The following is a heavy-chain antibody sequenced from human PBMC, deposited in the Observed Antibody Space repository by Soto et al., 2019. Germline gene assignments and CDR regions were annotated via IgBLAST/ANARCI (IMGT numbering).Heavy chain of an antibody. V-gene: IGHV3-23*01. Sequence: PGGSLILSCTASGFTFVNSAMTWVRQAPGKGLEWVSVISGSGSGTYYADSVKGRFTISRDNSKNMVYLQMNSLRAEDTAVYYCAKTRRLSSPNFFDYWGQGPRSPSPQ. CDR3: AKTRRLSSPNFFDY. J-gene: IGHJ4*02. CDR2: ISGSGSGT. CDR1: GFTFVNSA.